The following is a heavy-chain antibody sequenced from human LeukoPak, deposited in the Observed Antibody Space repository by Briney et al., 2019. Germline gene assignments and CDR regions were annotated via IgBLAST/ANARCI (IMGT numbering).Heavy chain of an antibody. Sequence: GASVKVSCKASGYTFTSYYMHWVRQAPGQGLEWMGIINPSGGSTSYAQKFQGRVTMTRDTSTSTVYMELSSLRSEDTAVYYCARGGYSYGSFRLYFDYWGQGALVTVSS. CDR3: ARGGYSYGSFRLYFDY. V-gene: IGHV1-46*01. CDR1: GYTFTSYY. J-gene: IGHJ4*02. D-gene: IGHD5-18*01. CDR2: INPSGGST.